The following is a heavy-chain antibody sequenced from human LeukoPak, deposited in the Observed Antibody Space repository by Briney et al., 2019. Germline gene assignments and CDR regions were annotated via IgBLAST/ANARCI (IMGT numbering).Heavy chain of an antibody. D-gene: IGHD6-13*01. J-gene: IGHJ5*02. CDR3: ARAQQLVHWFDP. CDR2: ISAYNGNT. CDR1: GYTFTNYD. Sequence: ASVKVSCKASGYTFTNYDISWVRQAPGQGLEWMGWISAYNGNTNYAQKLQGRVTMTTDRSTSTTYMGLRSLRSDDTAVYYCARAQQLVHWFDPWGQGTLVTVSS. V-gene: IGHV1-18*01.